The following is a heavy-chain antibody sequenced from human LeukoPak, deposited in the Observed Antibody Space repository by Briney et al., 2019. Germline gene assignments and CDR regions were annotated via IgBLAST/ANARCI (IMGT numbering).Heavy chain of an antibody. V-gene: IGHV3-23*01. CDR1: AFTFSSHA. Sequence: QPGGSLRLSCAASAFTFSSHAVSWVRQAPGKGLEWVSAISGSGGDTYYADSVKGRFTISRDNSKNMVYLQMNSLSTEDTAVYYCAKTTAGYSSGRYPGWPVDYWGQGTLVTVSS. CDR3: AKTTAGYSSGRYPGWPVDY. CDR2: ISGSGGDT. D-gene: IGHD6-19*01. J-gene: IGHJ4*02.